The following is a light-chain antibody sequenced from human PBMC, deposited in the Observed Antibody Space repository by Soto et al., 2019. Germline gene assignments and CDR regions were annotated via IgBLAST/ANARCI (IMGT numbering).Light chain of an antibody. CDR2: EGS. Sequence: QSVLTQPASVSGSPGQSITISCTGTSSDIGSYNYVAWYQQFPGKTPKLIIYEGSKRPSGVSNRFSGSKSGNTASLTISGLQAEDEADYYCCSYAGSSTFVVFGGGTKLTVL. CDR3: CSYAGSSTFVV. CDR1: SSDIGSYNY. J-gene: IGLJ2*01. V-gene: IGLV2-23*03.